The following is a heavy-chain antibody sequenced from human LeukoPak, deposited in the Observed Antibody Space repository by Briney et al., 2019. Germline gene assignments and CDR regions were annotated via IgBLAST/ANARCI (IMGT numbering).Heavy chain of an antibody. CDR3: ARDFAVTDFDY. CDR1: GYTFTSYG. V-gene: IGHV1-18*01. J-gene: IGHJ4*02. CDR2: ISAYNGNT. Sequence: ASVKVFCKASGYTFTSYGISWVRQAPGQGLEWMGWISAYNGNTNYAQKLQGRVTMTTDTSTSTAYMELRGLRSDDTAAYYCARDFAVTDFDYWGQGTLVTVSS. D-gene: IGHD4-17*01.